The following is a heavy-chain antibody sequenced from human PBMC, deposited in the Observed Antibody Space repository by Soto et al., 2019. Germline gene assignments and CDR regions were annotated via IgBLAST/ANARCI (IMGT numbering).Heavy chain of an antibody. CDR3: ATEPIYYNDGSGYYPLGH. V-gene: IGHV1-18*04. Sequence: ASVKVSCKASGYSFATYGFSWVRQAPGQGLECVGWISAHNGDTHYSQKFQGRVTLTTDTSTNTGYMELRSLTSDDTAVYFRATEPIYYNDGSGYYPLGHWGQGTLVTVSS. D-gene: IGHD3-22*01. CDR1: GYSFATYG. J-gene: IGHJ4*02. CDR2: ISAHNGDT.